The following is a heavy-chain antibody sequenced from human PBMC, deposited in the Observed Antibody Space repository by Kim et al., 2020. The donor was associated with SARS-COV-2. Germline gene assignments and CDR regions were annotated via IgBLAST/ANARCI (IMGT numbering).Heavy chain of an antibody. CDR1: GFTFSSYA. Sequence: GGSLRLSCAASGFTFSSYAMNWVRQAPGKGLEWVSAISASGGGTYYADSVKGRFIISRDNSKNALYLQMNILRADDTAVYYCGKLSPYGSSWYGAPDYWGQGTLVTVSS. CDR3: GKLSPYGSSWYGAPDY. V-gene: IGHV3-23*01. CDR2: ISASGGGT. J-gene: IGHJ4*02. D-gene: IGHD6-13*01.